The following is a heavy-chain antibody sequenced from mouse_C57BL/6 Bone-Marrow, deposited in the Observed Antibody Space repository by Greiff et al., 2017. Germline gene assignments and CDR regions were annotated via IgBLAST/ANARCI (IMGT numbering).Heavy chain of an antibody. CDR3: ASESYLGFDY. J-gene: IGHJ2*01. D-gene: IGHD2-12*01. Sequence: QVQLQQSGAELARPGASVKLSCKASGYTFTSYGISWVKQRTGQGLEWIGEIYPRSGNTYYNEKFKGKATLTEDKSSSTAYMELRSLTSEDSAVYFCASESYLGFDYWGQGTTPTVSS. CDR1: GYTFTSYG. V-gene: IGHV1-81*01. CDR2: IYPRSGNT.